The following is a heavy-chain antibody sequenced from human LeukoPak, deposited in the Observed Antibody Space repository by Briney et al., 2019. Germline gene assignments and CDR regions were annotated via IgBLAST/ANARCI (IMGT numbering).Heavy chain of an antibody. V-gene: IGHV3-30*18. CDR2: ISYDGRSK. CDR1: GFIFSNYG. CDR3: AKDRMEGITIFGVVTPTFDY. J-gene: IGHJ4*02. D-gene: IGHD3-3*01. Sequence: RGSLRLSCAASGFIFSNYGINWVRQAPGKGLEWVAVISYDGRSKNYADSVKGRFTISRDTSKDIVYLQMDSLRIDDTAVYYCAKDRMEGITIFGVVTPTFDYWGQGALVTVSS.